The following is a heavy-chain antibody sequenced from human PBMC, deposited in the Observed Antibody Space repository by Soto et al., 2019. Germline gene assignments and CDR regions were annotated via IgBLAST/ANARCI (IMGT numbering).Heavy chain of an antibody. CDR2: ISHSGST. D-gene: IGHD6-6*01. Sequence: PSETLSLTCAVYGGSFSGYYWTWIRQPPGKGLEWIGEISHSGSTAYNPSLQSRVTISVDTSKNQFSLKLSSVTAAATAVYYCARGPRQQLVPTRYNYFAYWGQGTLVTVSS. CDR1: GGSFSGYY. V-gene: IGHV4-34*01. CDR3: ARGPRQQLVPTRYNYFAY. J-gene: IGHJ4*02.